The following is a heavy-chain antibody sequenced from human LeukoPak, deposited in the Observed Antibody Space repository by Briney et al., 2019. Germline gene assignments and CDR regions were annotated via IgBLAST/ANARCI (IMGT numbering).Heavy chain of an antibody. CDR2: INNSGST. J-gene: IGHJ6*03. Sequence: SETLSLTCAVYGGSFSGYYWSWIRQPPGKGLEWIGEINNSGSTNYNPSLKSRVTISVDTSKNQFSLKLSSVTAADTAVYYCARSLGTSQNYYYYIDVWGKGTTVTVFS. V-gene: IGHV4-34*01. D-gene: IGHD2-2*01. CDR1: GGSFSGYY. CDR3: ARSLGTSQNYYYYIDV.